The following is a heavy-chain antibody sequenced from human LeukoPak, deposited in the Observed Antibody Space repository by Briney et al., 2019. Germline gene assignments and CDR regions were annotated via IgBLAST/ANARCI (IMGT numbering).Heavy chain of an antibody. J-gene: IGHJ4*02. Sequence: GGPLRLSCAASGFPFSDYYMSLIRQAPGKGLEWVSYIRSSCSTIFHADSVKGRFTISRDNDKNSLYLQMNSLRAEDTAVYYCASGWLWFKGGFDYWGQGTLVTVSS. CDR1: GFPFSDYY. CDR3: ASGWLWFKGGFDY. V-gene: IGHV3-11*04. CDR2: IRSSCSTI. D-gene: IGHD3-10*01.